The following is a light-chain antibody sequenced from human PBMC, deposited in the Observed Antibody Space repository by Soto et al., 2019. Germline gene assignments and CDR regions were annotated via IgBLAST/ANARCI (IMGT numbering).Light chain of an antibody. J-gene: IGKJ4*01. V-gene: IGKV1-9*01. Sequence: IQLTQSPSSLSASVGDRVTITCRASQGISSYLAWYQQKPGKAPKLLIHDATTLKSGVPSRFSGSGSGTDFTLTVSRLQPEDFATYYCQRLNNYLPVIFGGGTKVEIK. CDR2: DAT. CDR1: QGISSY. CDR3: QRLNNYLPVI.